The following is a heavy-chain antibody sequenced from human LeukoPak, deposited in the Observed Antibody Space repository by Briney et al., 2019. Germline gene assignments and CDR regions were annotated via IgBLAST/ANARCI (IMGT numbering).Heavy chain of an antibody. Sequence: GASVKVSCKASGYTFTGYYMHWVRQAPGQGLEWMGWINPNSGGTNYAQKFQGRVTMTRDTSISTAYMELSRLRSDDTAVYYCARGRRALRYFDWLFPYFDYWGQGTLVTVSS. CDR3: ARGRRALRYFDWLFPYFDY. CDR1: GYTFTGYY. D-gene: IGHD3-9*01. J-gene: IGHJ4*02. V-gene: IGHV1-2*02. CDR2: INPNSGGT.